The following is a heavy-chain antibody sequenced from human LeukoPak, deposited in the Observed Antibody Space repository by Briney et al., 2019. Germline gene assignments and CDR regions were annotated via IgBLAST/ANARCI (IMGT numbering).Heavy chain of an antibody. CDR2: IYYSGST. D-gene: IGHD3-10*01. Sequence: SETLSLTCTVSGGSISSGGYYWSWIRQPPGKGLEWIGYIYYSGSTYYNPSLKSRVTISVDTSKNQFSLKLSSVTAADTAVYYCARGPELYGSGSYYVFDYWGQGTLVTVSS. CDR3: ARGPELYGSGSYYVFDY. CDR1: GGSISSGGYY. V-gene: IGHV4-30-4*01. J-gene: IGHJ4*02.